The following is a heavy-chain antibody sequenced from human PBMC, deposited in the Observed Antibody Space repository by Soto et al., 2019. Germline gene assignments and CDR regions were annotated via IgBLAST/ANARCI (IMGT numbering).Heavy chain of an antibody. Sequence: SETLSLTCTVSGGSVSSGNYYWNWIRQSPGRGLEWIGYIYYSGSPNYNPSLKSRVSISVDTSKNQFSLRLSSVTAADTAVYYCASWYSSSWSNFDFWGQGTLVTVSS. CDR2: IYYSGSP. CDR3: ASWYSSSWSNFDF. CDR1: GGSVSSGNYY. V-gene: IGHV4-61*01. J-gene: IGHJ4*02. D-gene: IGHD6-13*01.